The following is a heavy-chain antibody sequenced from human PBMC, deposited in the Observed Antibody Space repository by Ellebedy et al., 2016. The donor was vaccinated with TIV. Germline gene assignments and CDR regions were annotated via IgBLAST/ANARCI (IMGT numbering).Heavy chain of an antibody. D-gene: IGHD3-22*01. J-gene: IGHJ3*02. CDR2: IYPGDSDT. CDR1: GYSFTNYW. CDR3: ARGKGDSSGYYHTFDI. Sequence: GESLKISCKGSGYSFTNYWIGWVRQMPGKGLGWMGIIYPGDSDTRYSPSFQGQVTISADKSVSTAYLQWSSLKASDTAMYYCARGKGDSSGYYHTFDIWGQGTMVTVSS. V-gene: IGHV5-51*01.